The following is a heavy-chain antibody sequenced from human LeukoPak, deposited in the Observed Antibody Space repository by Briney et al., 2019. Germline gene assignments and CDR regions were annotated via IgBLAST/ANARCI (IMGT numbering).Heavy chain of an antibody. CDR2: IKQDGSEK. J-gene: IGHJ4*02. Sequence: PGGSLRLSCAASGFTFSSYWMSWVRQAPGKGLEWVANIKQDGSEKYYVDSVKGRFTISRDNAKNSLYLQMNSLRAGDTAVYYCARDTNPHGDYHAFDYWGQGTLVTVSS. CDR1: GFTFSSYW. V-gene: IGHV3-7*01. D-gene: IGHD4-17*01. CDR3: ARDTNPHGDYHAFDY.